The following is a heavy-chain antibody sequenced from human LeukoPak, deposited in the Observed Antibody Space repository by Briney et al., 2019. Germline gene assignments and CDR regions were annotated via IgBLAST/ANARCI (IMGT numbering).Heavy chain of an antibody. D-gene: IGHD6-6*01. CDR2: IYYSGST. CDR3: ARYLAARSGLFAFDI. Sequence: SETLSLTCTVSGGSISSSNYYWGWIRQPPGKGLEWMGTIYYSGSTYYNPSLKSRVTISRDPSKNQFSLKLSSVTAADTAVYYCARYLAARSGLFAFDIWGQGTMVTVSS. J-gene: IGHJ3*02. CDR1: GGSISSSNYY. V-gene: IGHV4-39*07.